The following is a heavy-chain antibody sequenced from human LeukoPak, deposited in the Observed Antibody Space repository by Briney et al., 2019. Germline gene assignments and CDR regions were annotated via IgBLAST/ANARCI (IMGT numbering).Heavy chain of an antibody. J-gene: IGHJ3*02. CDR3: ARDGYSSGWGRTFDI. Sequence: SETLSLTCTVSGGSLSSYYWSWLRQPPGKGLEWIGYIYYSGSTNYNPSLKSRVTISVDTSKNQFSLKLSSVTAADPAVYYCARDGYSSGWGRTFDIWGQGTMVTVSS. CDR2: IYYSGST. V-gene: IGHV4-59*01. CDR1: GGSLSSYY. D-gene: IGHD6-19*01.